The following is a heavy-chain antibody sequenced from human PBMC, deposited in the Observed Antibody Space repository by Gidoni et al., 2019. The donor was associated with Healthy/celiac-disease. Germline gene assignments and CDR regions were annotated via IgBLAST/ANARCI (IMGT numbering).Heavy chain of an antibody. CDR2: IYYSGRT. CDR3: ARHWVRFNWFDP. V-gene: IGHV4-39*01. Sequence: QLQLQESGPGLVKPSETLSLTCTVSGGSISSSSYYWGWIRQPPGKGLEWIGSIYYSGRTYYNPSLKSRVTISVDTSKNQFSLKLSSVTAADTAVYYCARHWVRFNWFDPWGQGTLVTVSS. CDR1: GGSISSSSYY. D-gene: IGHD5-12*01. J-gene: IGHJ5*02.